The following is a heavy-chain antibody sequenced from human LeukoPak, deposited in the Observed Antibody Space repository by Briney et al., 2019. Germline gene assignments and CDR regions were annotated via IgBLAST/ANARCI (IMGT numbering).Heavy chain of an antibody. V-gene: IGHV4-59*08. CDR3: ARRDRSGWWGGFDY. J-gene: IGHJ4*02. CDR1: GGSISSYS. D-gene: IGHD6-19*01. Sequence: SETLSLTCNVSGGSISSYSWSWIRQPPGKGLEWIGYIYYSGSTNYNPSLKSRVTISVDTSKNQFSLKLSSVTAADTAVYYCARRDRSGWWGGFDYWGQGALVTVSS. CDR2: IYYSGST.